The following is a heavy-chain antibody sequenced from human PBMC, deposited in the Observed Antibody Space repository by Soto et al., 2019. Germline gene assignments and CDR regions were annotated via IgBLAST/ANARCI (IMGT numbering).Heavy chain of an antibody. Sequence: VGSLRLSCAASGFTFSTYWMHWVRQAPGKGLVWVSRIKTDGSVTTYADSVKGRFTISRDNAKNTLYLQMNTLRAEDTAVYYCARDLGGSHDYWGRGTLVTVSS. CDR3: ARDLGGSHDY. D-gene: IGHD3-16*01. CDR2: IKTDGSVT. CDR1: GFTFSTYW. J-gene: IGHJ4*02. V-gene: IGHV3-74*01.